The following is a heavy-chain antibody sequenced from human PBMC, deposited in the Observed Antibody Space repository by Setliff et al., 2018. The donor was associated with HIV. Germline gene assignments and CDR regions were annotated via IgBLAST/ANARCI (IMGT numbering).Heavy chain of an antibody. J-gene: IGHJ4*02. CDR2: ISDTGST. CDR3: ARGVRDNSGWSSYYFDY. V-gene: IGHV4-61*08. Sequence: PSETLSLTCTVSGGSMTTDGFYWSWIRQPPGKGLEYIGKISDTGSTNYHPSLRGRVAMSVDTSKSQFSLRLTSVTAADTAVYYCARGVRDNSGWSSYYFDYWGQGTLVTVSS. D-gene: IGHD6-19*01. CDR1: GGSMTTDGFY.